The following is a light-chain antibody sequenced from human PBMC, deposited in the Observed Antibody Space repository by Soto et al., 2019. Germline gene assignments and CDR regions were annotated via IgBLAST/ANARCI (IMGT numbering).Light chain of an antibody. V-gene: IGKV3-20*01. Sequence: EIVLTQSPGTLSLSPGERATLSCRASQSVSSSYLAWNQQKPGQAPRLLIYGTSSKATGIPDRFSGSGSGTDFTFIISSLEPEDFAVYYCQQYGSSPPITFGQGTRLEIK. CDR1: QSVSSSY. CDR3: QQYGSSPPIT. CDR2: GTS. J-gene: IGKJ5*01.